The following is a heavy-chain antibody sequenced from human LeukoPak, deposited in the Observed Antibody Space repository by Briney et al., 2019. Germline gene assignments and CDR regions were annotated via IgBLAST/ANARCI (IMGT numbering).Heavy chain of an antibody. Sequence: GGSLRLSCAASGFTFSSCSMNWVRQAPGKGLEWVSYISSSSSTIYYADSVKGRFTISRDNAKNSLYLQMNSLRAEDTAVYYCASVPFWSGTSEFDPWGQGTLVTVSS. CDR2: ISSSSSTI. J-gene: IGHJ5*02. CDR1: GFTFSSCS. V-gene: IGHV3-48*01. CDR3: ASVPFWSGTSEFDP. D-gene: IGHD3-3*01.